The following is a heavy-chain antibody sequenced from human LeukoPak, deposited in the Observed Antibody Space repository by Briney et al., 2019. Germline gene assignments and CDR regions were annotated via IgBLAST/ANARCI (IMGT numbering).Heavy chain of an antibody. D-gene: IGHD4-17*01. J-gene: IGHJ4*02. CDR3: ARDGGTSDYGDLIYFDY. CDR2: IRQDDSEK. CDR1: GFTFSDYW. V-gene: IGHV3-7*01. Sequence: GGSLRLSCSASGFTFSDYWMIWVRQAPGKGLEWVANIRQDDSEKNYVDSVKGRFTISRDNAKNSLYLQMNSLRAEDTAVYYCARDGGTSDYGDLIYFDYWGQGTLVTVSS.